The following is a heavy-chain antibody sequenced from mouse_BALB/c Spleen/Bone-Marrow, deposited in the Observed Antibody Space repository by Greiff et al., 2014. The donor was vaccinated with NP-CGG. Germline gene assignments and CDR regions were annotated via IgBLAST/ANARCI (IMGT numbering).Heavy chain of an antibody. D-gene: IGHD1-1*01. CDR3: ARRAYGGSYGFAY. V-gene: IGHV1-7*01. J-gene: IGHJ3*01. Sequence: QVQLQQPGAELAKPGASLKMSCKASGYTFTSYWMHWVKQRPGQGLEWIGYINPSTDYTEYNQKFKDKATLTADKSSSTAFMQLSSLTSGDSAVYYCARRAYGGSYGFAYWGQGTLVTVSA. CDR2: INPSTDYT. CDR1: GYTFTSYW.